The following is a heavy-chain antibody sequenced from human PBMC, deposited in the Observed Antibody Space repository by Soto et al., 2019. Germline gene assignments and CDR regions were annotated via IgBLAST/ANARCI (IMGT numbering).Heavy chain of an antibody. V-gene: IGHV1-18*04. CDR1: GYTFTSYG. CDR2: ISADSGET. CDR3: ARGISSTWAKGWLDP. Sequence: VASVKVSCKASGYTFTSYGFNWVRQAPGQGLEWVGWISADSGETTYAQNFHSRVTMTTDASTTTAYMELRSLRSDDTAVYYCARGISSTWAKGWLDPWGQGTLVTVSS. J-gene: IGHJ5*02. D-gene: IGHD6-13*01.